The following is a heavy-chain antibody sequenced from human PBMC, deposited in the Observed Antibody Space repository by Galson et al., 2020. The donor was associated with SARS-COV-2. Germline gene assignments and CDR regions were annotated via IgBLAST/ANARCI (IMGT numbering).Heavy chain of an antibody. D-gene: IGHD3-10*01. CDR2: FDPEDGET. V-gene: IGHV1-24*01. J-gene: IGHJ5*02. CDR3: ATAPPWTITMVRANWFDP. Sequence: ASVTVSCKVSGYTLTEFSMHWVRQAPGKGLEWMGGFDPEDGETISAQKFQGRVTMTADTSTDTAYMELSSLRSEATAVYYCATAPPWTITMVRANWFDPWGQGTLVTVSS. CDR1: GYTLTEFS.